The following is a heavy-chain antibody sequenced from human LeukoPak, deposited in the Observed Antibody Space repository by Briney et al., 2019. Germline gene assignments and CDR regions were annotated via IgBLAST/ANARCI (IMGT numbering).Heavy chain of an antibody. CDR1: GYTFTSYD. J-gene: IGHJ6*03. Sequence: ASVKVSFKASGYTFTSYDINWGRQAPGQGLEWMGWMNPKSGNTGYAQKFQGRVTMTRNTSISTAYMELSSLRSEDTAVYYCARGQTSVGAAAPMDVWGKGTTVTVSS. CDR3: ARGQTSVGAAAPMDV. CDR2: MNPKSGNT. D-gene: IGHD6-13*01. V-gene: IGHV1-8*01.